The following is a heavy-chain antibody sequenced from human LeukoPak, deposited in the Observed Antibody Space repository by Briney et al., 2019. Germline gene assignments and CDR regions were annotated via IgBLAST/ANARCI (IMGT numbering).Heavy chain of an antibody. CDR1: GGSISSYY. V-gene: IGHV4-59*12. CDR2: IYYSGST. Sequence: PSETLSLTCTVSGGSISSYYWSWIRQPPGKGLEWIGNIYYSGSTYYNPSLKSRVTISVDTSKNQFSLKLSSVTAADTAVYFCARVYYDILTGYYNWIDPWGQGTLVTASS. D-gene: IGHD3-9*01. J-gene: IGHJ5*02. CDR3: ARVYYDILTGYYNWIDP.